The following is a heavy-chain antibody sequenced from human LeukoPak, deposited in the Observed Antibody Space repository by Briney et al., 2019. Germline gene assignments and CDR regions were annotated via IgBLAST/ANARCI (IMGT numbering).Heavy chain of an antibody. Sequence: PGGSLRLSCAASGFTFRSYSMNWVRQAPGKRLEWVSSIKSSGSHMYYADSVKGRFTISRDNAKNSLYLQMNSLRVEDTAVYYCARQDPYSSGWYPWGQGTLVTVSS. V-gene: IGHV3-21*01. CDR3: ARQDPYSSGWYP. D-gene: IGHD6-19*01. CDR1: GFTFRSYS. J-gene: IGHJ5*02. CDR2: IKSSGSHM.